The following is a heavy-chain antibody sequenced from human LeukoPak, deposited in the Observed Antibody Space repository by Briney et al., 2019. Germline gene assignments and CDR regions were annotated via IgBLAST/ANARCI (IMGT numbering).Heavy chain of an antibody. CDR1: GFTFSSYA. J-gene: IGHJ3*02. CDR2: ISGSGGST. Sequence: PGGSLRLSCAASGFTFSSYAMSWVRQAPGKGLEWVSAISGSGGSTYYADSVKGRFTISRDNSKNTLYLQMNSLGAEDTAVYYCAKDLRYDYLRDAFDIWGQGTMVTVSS. CDR3: AKDLRYDYLRDAFDI. V-gene: IGHV3-23*01. D-gene: IGHD5-12*01.